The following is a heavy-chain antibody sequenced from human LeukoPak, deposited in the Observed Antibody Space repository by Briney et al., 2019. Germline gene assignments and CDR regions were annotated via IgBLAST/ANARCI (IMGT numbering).Heavy chain of an antibody. V-gene: IGHV3-23*01. CDR3: AKVRSRIAAAGMSVYYFDY. D-gene: IGHD6-13*01. CDR1: GFTFSSYA. Sequence: PGGSLRLSCAASGFTFSSYAMSWVRQAPGKGLEWVSAISGSGGSTYYADSVKGRFTISRDNSKNTLYLQMNSLRAEDTAVYYCAKVRSRIAAAGMSVYYFDYWGQGTLVTVSS. CDR2: ISGSGGST. J-gene: IGHJ4*02.